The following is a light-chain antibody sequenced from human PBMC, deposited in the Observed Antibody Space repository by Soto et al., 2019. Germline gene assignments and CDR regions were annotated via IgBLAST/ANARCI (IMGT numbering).Light chain of an antibody. CDR2: DAS. CDR1: QSITSW. Sequence: DIQMTQSPSTLSASVGDRVTVTCRASQSITSWLARYQQKPGKAPKFLIYDASSWETDVPSRFSGRGSGTEFTLTISGQQPDDFATYYCQQYNSYPFTFGPGTPVDI. J-gene: IGKJ3*01. V-gene: IGKV1-5*01. CDR3: QQYNSYPFT.